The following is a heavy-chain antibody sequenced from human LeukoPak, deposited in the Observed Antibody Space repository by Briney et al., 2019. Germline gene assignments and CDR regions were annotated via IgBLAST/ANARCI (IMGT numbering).Heavy chain of an antibody. D-gene: IGHD3-10*01. CDR1: GFTFSSYG. V-gene: IGHV3-21*01. Sequence: TGGSLRLSCAASGFTFSSYGMGWVRQAPGKGLEWVSSISSSSSYIYYADSVKGRFTISRDNARNSLYLQMNSLRAEDTAVYYCVRGKANYGSGSDVWGKGTTVTVSS. CDR2: ISSSSSYI. J-gene: IGHJ6*04. CDR3: VRGKANYGSGSDV.